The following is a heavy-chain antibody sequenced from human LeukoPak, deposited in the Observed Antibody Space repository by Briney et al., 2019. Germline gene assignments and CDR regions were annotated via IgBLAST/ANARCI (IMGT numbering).Heavy chain of an antibody. CDR2: ANPDNGVT. CDR1: GYTFTGHY. J-gene: IGHJ3*02. V-gene: IGHV1-2*02. CDR3: ATSRRDGYNLGAFDI. Sequence: GASVNVSCKASGYTFTGHYMHWVRQAPGQGLEWMGWANPDNGVTHFSQKFQGRVTMTRDTSISTAYMELSSLRSEDTAVYYCATSRRDGYNLGAFDIWGQGTMVTVSS. D-gene: IGHD5-24*01.